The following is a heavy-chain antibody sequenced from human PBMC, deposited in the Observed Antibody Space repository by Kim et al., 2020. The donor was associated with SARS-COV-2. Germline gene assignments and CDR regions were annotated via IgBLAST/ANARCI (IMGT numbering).Heavy chain of an antibody. D-gene: IGHD3-9*01. CDR2: IYYSGST. CDR1: GGSISSYY. V-gene: IGHV4-59*01. CDR3: AGSWYYDILTGYFTFRTWFDP. Sequence: SETLSLTCTVSGGSISSYYWSWIRQPPGKGLEWIGYIYYSGSTNYNPSLKSRVTISVDTSKNQFSLKLSSVTAADTAVYYCAGSWYYDILTGYFTFRTWFDPWGQGTLVTVSS. J-gene: IGHJ5*02.